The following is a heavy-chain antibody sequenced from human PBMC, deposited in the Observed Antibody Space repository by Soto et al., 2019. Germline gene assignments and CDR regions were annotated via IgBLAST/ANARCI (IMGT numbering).Heavy chain of an antibody. CDR3: ARDAGHSSGWYRPLYYYYYGMDV. Sequence: EVQLVESGGGLVQPGGSLRLSCAASGFTFSSYEMNWVRQAPGKGLEWVSYISSSGSTIYYADSVKGRFTISRDNAKNSLYLQMNSLRAEDTAVYYCARDAGHSSGWYRPLYYYYYGMDVWGQGTTVTVSS. CDR2: ISSSGSTI. CDR1: GFTFSSYE. V-gene: IGHV3-48*03. J-gene: IGHJ6*02. D-gene: IGHD6-19*01.